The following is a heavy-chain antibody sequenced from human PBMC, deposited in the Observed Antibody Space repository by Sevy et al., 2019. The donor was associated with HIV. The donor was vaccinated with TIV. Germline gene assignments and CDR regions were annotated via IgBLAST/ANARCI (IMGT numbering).Heavy chain of an antibody. D-gene: IGHD3-10*01. CDR3: ARGNYYGSGSYH. CDR2: INHSGST. CDR1: GGSFSGYY. Sequence: SETLSLTCAVYGGSFSGYYWGWIRQPPGKGLEWIGEINHSGSTNYNPSLKSRVTISVDTSKNQFSLKLSSVTAADTAVYYCARGNYYGSGSYHWGQGTLVTVSS. J-gene: IGHJ5*02. V-gene: IGHV4-34*01.